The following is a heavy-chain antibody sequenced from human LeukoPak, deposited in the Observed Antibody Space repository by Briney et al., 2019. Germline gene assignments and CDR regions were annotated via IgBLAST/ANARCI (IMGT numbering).Heavy chain of an antibody. Sequence: KLSQTLSLTCAISGDSVSSNSAAWNWLRQSPSRGLEWLGRTYYRSKWYNDYAVSVKSRITINPDTSKNQFSLQLNSVTPEDTAVYYCAREPDDPNYYGSGSHYPYFDYWGQGTLVTVSS. D-gene: IGHD3-10*01. J-gene: IGHJ4*02. CDR3: AREPDDPNYYGSGSHYPYFDY. V-gene: IGHV6-1*01. CDR1: GDSVSSNSAA. CDR2: TYYRSKWYN.